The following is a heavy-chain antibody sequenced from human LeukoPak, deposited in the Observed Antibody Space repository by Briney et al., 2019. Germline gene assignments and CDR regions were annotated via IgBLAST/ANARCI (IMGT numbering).Heavy chain of an antibody. CDR2: LYIGGNT. Sequence: GGSLRLCCAASGLTVNNNYMNWVRQAPGKGVEWVSALYIGGNTYYADSVRGRFTISRDNSKNTLYLQMNSLRAEDTAIYYCMTAAGYNFGHYWGQGTLVTVSS. CDR1: GLTVNNNY. D-gene: IGHD5-18*01. CDR3: MTAAGYNFGHY. V-gene: IGHV3-53*01. J-gene: IGHJ4*02.